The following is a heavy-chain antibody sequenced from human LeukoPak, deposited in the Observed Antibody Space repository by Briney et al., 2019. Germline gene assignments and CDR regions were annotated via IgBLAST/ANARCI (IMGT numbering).Heavy chain of an antibody. CDR1: GYTFTGYY. CDR2: INPNSGGT. J-gene: IGHJ5*02. V-gene: IGHV1-2*02. CDR3: ARVAAADVFGVNWFDP. D-gene: IGHD6-13*01. Sequence: GASVKVSCKASGYTFTGYYMHWVRQAPGQGLEWMGWINPNSGGTNYAQKFQGRVTMTRDTSISTAYMELSRLRSDDTAVYYCARVAAADVFGVNWFDPWGQGTLVTVSS.